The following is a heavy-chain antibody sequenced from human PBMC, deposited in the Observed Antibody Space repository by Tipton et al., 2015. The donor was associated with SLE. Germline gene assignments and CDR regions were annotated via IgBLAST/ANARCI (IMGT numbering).Heavy chain of an antibody. J-gene: IGHJ4*02. CDR2: IYTSGST. D-gene: IGHD2-15*01. V-gene: IGHV4-61*09. Sequence: TLSLTCTVSGDSISSFSYYWSWFRQPAGKGLEWIGHIYTSGSTNFNPPLKSRVTMSLDTSKNQFSLKLSSVTAADTAVYYCARGVDIATDYFDYWGQGTLVTVSS. CDR3: ARGVDIATDYFDY. CDR1: GDSISSFSYY.